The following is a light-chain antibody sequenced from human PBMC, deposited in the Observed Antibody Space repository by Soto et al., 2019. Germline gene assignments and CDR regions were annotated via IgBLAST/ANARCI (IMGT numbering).Light chain of an antibody. CDR2: GNT. CDR1: GSNIGAGFD. CDR3: RSYDTGLSGPVV. V-gene: IGLV1-40*01. J-gene: IGLJ2*01. Sequence: QSVLTQPPSLSGAPGQTIIISCTGGGSNIGAGFDVHRYQQLPATAPKLLIYGNTNRPSWVPDRFSGAKSGTSASLVITGLQAEDEADYYCRSYDTGLSGPVVFGGGTKLTVL.